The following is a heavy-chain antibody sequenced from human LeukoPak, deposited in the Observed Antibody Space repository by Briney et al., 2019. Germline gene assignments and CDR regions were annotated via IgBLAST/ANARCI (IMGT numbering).Heavy chain of an antibody. D-gene: IGHD3-10*01. V-gene: IGHV4-59*01. CDR1: GGSISSYY. CDR3: ARDSLHYYGSGSLDY. Sequence: SETLSLTCTVSGGSISSYYWSWIRQPPGKGLEWIGYIYYSGSTNYNPSLKSRVTISVDTSKNQFSLKLSSVTAADTAVYYCARDSLHYYGSGSLDYWGQGTLVTVSS. CDR2: IYYSGST. J-gene: IGHJ4*02.